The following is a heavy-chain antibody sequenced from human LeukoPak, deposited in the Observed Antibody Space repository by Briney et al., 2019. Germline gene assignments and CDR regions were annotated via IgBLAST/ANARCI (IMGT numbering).Heavy chain of an antibody. CDR2: INSDGSST. D-gene: IGHD1-1*01. V-gene: IGHV3-74*01. CDR3: ARGTGYHYYYYYMDV. Sequence: GGSLRLSCAASGFTFSSYWMHWVRQAPGKGLVWVSRINSDGSSTSYADSVKGRFTISRDNAKNTLYLQMNSLRAEDTAVYYCARGTGYHYYYYYMDVWGKGTTVTVSS. J-gene: IGHJ6*03. CDR1: GFTFSSYW.